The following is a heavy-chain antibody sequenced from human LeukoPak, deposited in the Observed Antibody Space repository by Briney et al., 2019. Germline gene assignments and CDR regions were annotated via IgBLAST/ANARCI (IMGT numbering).Heavy chain of an antibody. CDR3: ARSKALRLDDIYY. D-gene: IGHD3-9*01. Sequence: KVSCKASGSTFSSYSISWVRQAPGQGLEWMGGIIPIFGTANYAQKFQGRVTITADESTSTAYMELSSLRSEDTAAYYCARSKALRLDDIYYWGQGTLVTVSS. J-gene: IGHJ4*02. CDR2: IIPIFGTA. V-gene: IGHV1-69*01. CDR1: GSTFSSYS.